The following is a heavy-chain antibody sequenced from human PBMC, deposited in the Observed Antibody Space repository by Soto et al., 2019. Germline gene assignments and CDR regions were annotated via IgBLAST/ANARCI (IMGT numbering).Heavy chain of an antibody. V-gene: IGHV3-23*01. CDR2: ISGSGVST. CDR3: AKDKGIPVPEPRYYFDY. CDR1: GFPFISYS. D-gene: IGHD6-19*01. Sequence: GWSLRRSCAACGFPFISYSMSWVRQSPWKGLEWVSAISGSGVSTYYADSVKGRFTISRDNSKKTLYLQMNSLRAEDTAVYYCAKDKGIPVPEPRYYFDYSGERTLVAVSS. J-gene: IGHJ4*02.